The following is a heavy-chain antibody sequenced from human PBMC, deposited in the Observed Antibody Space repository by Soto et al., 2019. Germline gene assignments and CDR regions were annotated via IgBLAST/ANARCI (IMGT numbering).Heavy chain of an antibody. D-gene: IGHD6-19*01. CDR3: ARHIGVTGTRGFDY. CDR1: GASINDNNW. Sequence: QVQLQQSGPGLAKPSETLSLTCAVSGASINDNNWWSWVRQTPGKGLEWIGEVVHWGTTNYNPSLRSRVTISMDKPNNQISLTLSSVTAADSALYYCARHIGVTGTRGFDYWGQGTLVTVSS. V-gene: IGHV4-4*02. CDR2: VVHWGTT. J-gene: IGHJ4*02.